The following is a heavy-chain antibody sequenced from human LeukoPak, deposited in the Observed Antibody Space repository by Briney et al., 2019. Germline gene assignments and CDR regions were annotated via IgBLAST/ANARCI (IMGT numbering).Heavy chain of an antibody. CDR3: ARDMQNYSSTWYPGSWFDP. CDR1: GGTFSSYA. J-gene: IGHJ5*02. V-gene: IGHV1-69*04. CDR2: IIPIIIMA. Sequence: SVKVSCKTSGGTFSSYAISWVRQAPGQGLEWMGRIIPIIIMANYAQKFQGRVTITADKSTSTAYMELSSLRSEDTAVYYCARDMQNYSSTWYPGSWFDPWGQGTLVTVSS. D-gene: IGHD6-13*01.